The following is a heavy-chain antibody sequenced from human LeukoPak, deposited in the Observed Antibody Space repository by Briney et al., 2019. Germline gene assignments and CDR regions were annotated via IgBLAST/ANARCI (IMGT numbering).Heavy chain of an antibody. CDR3: ARDRGIAGFDY. V-gene: IGHV4-39*07. CDR1: GGSISSSSYY. CDR2: IYHSGST. D-gene: IGHD6-13*01. Sequence: SETLSLTCTVSGGSISSSSYYWGWIRQPPGKGLEWIGSIYHSGSTYYNPSLKSRVTISVDTSKNQFSLKLSSVTAADTAVYYCARDRGIAGFDYWGQGTLVTVSS. J-gene: IGHJ4*02.